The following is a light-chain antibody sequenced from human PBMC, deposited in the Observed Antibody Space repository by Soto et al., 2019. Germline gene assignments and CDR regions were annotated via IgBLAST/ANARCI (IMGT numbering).Light chain of an antibody. CDR3: QKYNGAFS. J-gene: IGKJ3*01. V-gene: IGKV1-27*01. Sequence: DIQMTQSPPSLSASVGDRVTITCRASQGISYYLAWYQQKPGKGPKLLIYDATILQSGVPPRFSGSGSGTDFTLTISSLQPEDVATYYCQKYNGAFSFGPGTKVDIK. CDR1: QGISYY. CDR2: DAT.